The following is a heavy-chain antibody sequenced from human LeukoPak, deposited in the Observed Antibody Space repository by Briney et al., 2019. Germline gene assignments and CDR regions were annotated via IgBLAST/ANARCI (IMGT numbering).Heavy chain of an antibody. CDR1: GFTFSSYS. CDR2: ISSSSSYI. CDR3: ARDLHPTDYYYYYMDV. J-gene: IGHJ6*03. Sequence: PGGSLRLSCAASGFTFSSYSMNWDRQAPGKGLEWVSSISSSSSYIYYADSVKGRFTISRDNAKNSLYLQMNSLRAEDTAVYYCARDLHPTDYYYYYMDVWGKGTTVTVSS. V-gene: IGHV3-21*01.